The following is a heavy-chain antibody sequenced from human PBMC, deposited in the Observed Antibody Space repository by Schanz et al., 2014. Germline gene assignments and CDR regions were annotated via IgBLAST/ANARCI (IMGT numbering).Heavy chain of an antibody. Sequence: QAQLVQSGAEVKRSGASVKISCKASRYDFRDYSVQWVRQAPGYGLEWVGRMNPKNGATIYAQKFQGRVSMTRDMFTSTAYMEVRSLRHDDTALYYCARVLYFGPGIAYYGVDVWGQGTAVSVS. CDR2: MNPKNGAT. V-gene: IGHV1-2*06. CDR1: RYDFRDYS. D-gene: IGHD3-10*01. CDR3: ARVLYFGPGIAYYGVDV. J-gene: IGHJ6*02.